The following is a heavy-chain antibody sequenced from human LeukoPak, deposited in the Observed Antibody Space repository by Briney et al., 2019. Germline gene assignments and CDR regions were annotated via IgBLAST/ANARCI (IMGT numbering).Heavy chain of an antibody. CDR1: GFTFSSSA. CDR3: AKSGYNRFDY. D-gene: IGHD5-24*01. J-gene: IGHJ4*02. CDR2: ISGSGSGGST. Sequence: SGGALRLSCAASGFTFSSSAMSWVRQAPGQGLEWVSNISGSGSGGSTYYADSVKGRFTISRDSSKNTLYLQMNSLRAGDTAVYYCAKSGYNRFDYWGQGTLVTVSS. V-gene: IGHV3-23*01.